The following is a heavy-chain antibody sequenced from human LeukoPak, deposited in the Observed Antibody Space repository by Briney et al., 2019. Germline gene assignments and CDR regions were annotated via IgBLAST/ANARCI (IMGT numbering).Heavy chain of an antibody. CDR2: IKQDGSEK. V-gene: IGHV3-7*01. CDR3: ARGVYPGRGFDY. Sequence: GGSLRLSCAAFGFTFSSYWMSWVRQAPGKGLEWVAKIKQDGSEKYYVDSVKGRFTISRDNAKNSLYLQMNSLRAEDTAVYYCARGVYPGRGFDYWGQGTLVTVSS. D-gene: IGHD3-10*01. CDR1: GFTFSSYW. J-gene: IGHJ4*02.